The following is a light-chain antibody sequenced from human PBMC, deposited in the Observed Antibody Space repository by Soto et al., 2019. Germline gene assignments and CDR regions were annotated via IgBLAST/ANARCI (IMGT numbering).Light chain of an antibody. J-gene: IGLJ2*01. Sequence: QSVLTQPPSTSGTPGQRVTISCSGSSSNIGSHHVYWYQQFTGMAPKLLMYRSAQRPTVVPDRFSGSKSGTSAPLALSGLRSADESDCYCSARDASLSGVVFGGGPKLTVL. V-gene: IGLV1-47*01. CDR1: SSNIGSHH. CDR3: SARDASLSGVV. CDR2: RSA.